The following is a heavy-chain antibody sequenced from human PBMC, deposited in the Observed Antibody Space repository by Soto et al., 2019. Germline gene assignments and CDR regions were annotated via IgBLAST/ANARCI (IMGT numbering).Heavy chain of an antibody. V-gene: IGHV3-23*01. J-gene: IGHJ4*02. D-gene: IGHD2-15*01. CDR1: GFTFSSYD. CDR2: VSKTGLTT. Sequence: PGGSLRLSCVGPGFTFSSYDMTWVRQAPGKGLEWVSTVSKTGLTTYYADSVKGRFTISRDNSKNTLSLQMNSLRAEDTALYYCAKRYCSGAGCALFDHWGQGTLVTVSS. CDR3: AKRYCSGAGCALFDH.